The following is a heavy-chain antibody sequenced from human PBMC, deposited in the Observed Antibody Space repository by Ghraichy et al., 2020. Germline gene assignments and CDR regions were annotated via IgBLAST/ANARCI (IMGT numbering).Heavy chain of an antibody. CDR1: GGSFSGYY. D-gene: IGHD5-18*01. Sequence: SETLSLTCAVYGGSFSGYYWSWIRQPPGKGLEWIGEINHSGSTNYNPSLKSRVTISVDTSKNQFSLKLSSVTAADTAVYYCARGRGYSYGYLFYYYGMDVWGQGTTVTVSS. CDR3: ARGRGYSYGYLFYYYGMDV. V-gene: IGHV4-34*01. J-gene: IGHJ6*02. CDR2: INHSGST.